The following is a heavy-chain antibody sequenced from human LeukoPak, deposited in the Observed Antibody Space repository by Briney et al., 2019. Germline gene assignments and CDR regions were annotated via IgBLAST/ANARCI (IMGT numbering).Heavy chain of an antibody. CDR1: GFTFSNYA. CDR3: AREGKENGDYGTFDY. CDR2: VSGNDGDT. Sequence: GGSLRLSCAASGFTFSNYAMAWVRRAPGKGLEWVSSVSGNDGDTHYADSVKGRFTISRDNYKNTLYLQMNRLRAEDTAVYYCAREGKENGDYGTFDYWGQGTLVTVSS. V-gene: IGHV3-23*01. J-gene: IGHJ4*02. D-gene: IGHD4-17*01.